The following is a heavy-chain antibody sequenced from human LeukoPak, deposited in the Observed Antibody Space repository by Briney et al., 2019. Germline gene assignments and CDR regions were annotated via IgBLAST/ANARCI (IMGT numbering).Heavy chain of an antibody. CDR1: GYTFTSYG. CDR2: ISAYNGNT. J-gene: IGHJ6*02. V-gene: IGHV1-18*01. Sequence: ASVKVSCTASGYTFTSYGISWVRQAPGQGLERMGWISAYNGNTNYAQKLQGRVTMTTDTSTSTAYMELRSLRSDDTAVYYCARDQSLDLTSWFGDPYGMDVWGQGTTVTVSS. D-gene: IGHD3-10*01. CDR3: ARDQSLDLTSWFGDPYGMDV.